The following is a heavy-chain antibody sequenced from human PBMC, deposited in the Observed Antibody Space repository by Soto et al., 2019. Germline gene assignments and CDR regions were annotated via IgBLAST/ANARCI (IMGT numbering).Heavy chain of an antibody. CDR2: ISAYNGNT. V-gene: IGHV1-18*01. CDR1: GYSFSSYG. Sequence: QVQLVQSGAEVKKHGASVKVSCTASGYSFSSYGISWVRQAPGQGLEWMGWISAYNGNTYYAQKFQGRVTLTTDTSTNTAYMDLRSLRSDDTAVYYCARDVPTPATFYWGQGTLVTISS. D-gene: IGHD2-15*01. CDR3: ARDVPTPATFY. J-gene: IGHJ4*02.